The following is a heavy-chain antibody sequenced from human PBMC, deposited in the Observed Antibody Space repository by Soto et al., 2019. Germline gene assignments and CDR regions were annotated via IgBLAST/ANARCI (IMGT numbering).Heavy chain of an antibody. CDR2: ISWNSGSI. CDR3: AKDIVPYSSSWSHTYGMDV. Sequence: HPGGSLRLSCAASGFTFGDYAMHWVRQAPGKGLEWVSGISWNSGSIGYADSVKGRFTISRDNAKNSLYLQMNSLRAEDTALYYCAKDIVPYSSSWSHTYGMDVWGQGTTVTVSS. CDR1: GFTFGDYA. J-gene: IGHJ6*02. V-gene: IGHV3-9*01. D-gene: IGHD6-13*01.